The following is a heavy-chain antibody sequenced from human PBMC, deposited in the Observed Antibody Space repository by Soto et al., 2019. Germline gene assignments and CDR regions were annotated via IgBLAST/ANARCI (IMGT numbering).Heavy chain of an antibody. CDR1: GYSFTSYW. J-gene: IGHJ6*02. CDR2: IDPSDSYT. D-gene: IGHD1-26*01. CDR3: ARHGVEFGIVGATTGYYYYGMDV. Sequence: GESLKISCKGSGYSFTSYWISWVRQMPGKGLEWMGRIDPSDSYTNYSPSFQGHVTISADKSISTAYLQWSSLKASDTAMYYCARHGVEFGIVGATTGYYYYGMDVWGQGTTVTSP. V-gene: IGHV5-10-1*01.